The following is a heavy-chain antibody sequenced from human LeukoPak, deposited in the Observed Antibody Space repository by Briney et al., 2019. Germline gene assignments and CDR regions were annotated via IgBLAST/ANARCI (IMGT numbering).Heavy chain of an antibody. J-gene: IGHJ3*02. Sequence: GGSLRLSCAASRFTFSSSVMTWVRQAPGKGLEWVSTISGSGGTTYYADSMKGRFTISRDNSKNTLYLEMDSLRADDTAVYSCAKDPPSVVANAFHIWGQGTMVTVSS. CDR3: AKDPPSVVANAFHI. D-gene: IGHD5-12*01. CDR1: RFTFSSSV. V-gene: IGHV3-23*01. CDR2: ISGSGGTT.